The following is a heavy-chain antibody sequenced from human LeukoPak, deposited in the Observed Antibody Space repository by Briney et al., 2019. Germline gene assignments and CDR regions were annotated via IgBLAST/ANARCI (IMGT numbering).Heavy chain of an antibody. J-gene: IGHJ5*02. CDR1: GGSFSGYY. CDR2: INHSGST. D-gene: IGHD3-3*01. Sequence: SETLSLTCAVYGGSFSGYYWSWIRQPPGKGLEWIGEINHSGSTNYNPSLKSRVTISVDTSKNQFSLELSSVTAADTTVYYCARGYNDFWSGYYGGFIWFDPWGQGTLVTVSS. CDR3: ARGYNDFWSGYYGGFIWFDP. V-gene: IGHV4-34*01.